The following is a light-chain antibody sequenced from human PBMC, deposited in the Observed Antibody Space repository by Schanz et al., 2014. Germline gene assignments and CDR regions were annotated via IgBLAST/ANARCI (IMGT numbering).Light chain of an antibody. V-gene: IGKV3-20*01. J-gene: IGKJ2*01. CDR1: QSVNYN. Sequence: EIVLTQSPGTLSLSPGERATLSCRASQSVNYNLAWYQHRPGQAPRLLIYNASKRATGIPDRFSGSGSGTDFTLSISRLEPEDFAVYYCQQYGSSLYTFGQGTKLEIK. CDR2: NAS. CDR3: QQYGSSLYT.